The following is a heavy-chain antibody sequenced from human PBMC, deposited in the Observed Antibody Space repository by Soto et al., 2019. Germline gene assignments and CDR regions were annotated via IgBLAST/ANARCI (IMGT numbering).Heavy chain of an antibody. CDR3: AKDYGSGPGSYFDY. D-gene: IGHD3-10*01. Sequence: QVQLVESGGGVVQPGRSLRLSCAASGFTFSSYGMHWVRQAPGKGLEWVAVISYDGSHKYYADSVKGRFTISRDKSNNTLDLQMNSLRAEDTAVYYCAKDYGSGPGSYFDYWGQGTLVTVSS. CDR1: GFTFSSYG. CDR2: ISYDGSHK. V-gene: IGHV3-30*18. J-gene: IGHJ4*02.